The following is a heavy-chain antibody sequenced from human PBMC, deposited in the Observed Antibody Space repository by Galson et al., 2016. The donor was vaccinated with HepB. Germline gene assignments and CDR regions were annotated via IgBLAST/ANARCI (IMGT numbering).Heavy chain of an antibody. CDR1: GYTFTSYA. V-gene: IGHV1-18*01. CDR2: ISANNGHT. J-gene: IGHJ4*02. D-gene: IGHD6-19*01. CDR3: ARVIHEYSTGWYYFDY. Sequence: SVKVSCKASGYTFTSYAISWVRQAPGQGLEWMACISANNGHTNYAHTLQGRVTMTPDTSTNTPSMDLRSLKSDDTALYYCARVIHEYSTGWYYFDYWGQGSLVTVSS.